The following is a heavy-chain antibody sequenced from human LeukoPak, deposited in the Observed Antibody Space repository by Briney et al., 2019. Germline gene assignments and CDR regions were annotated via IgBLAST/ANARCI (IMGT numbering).Heavy chain of an antibody. CDR3: ARGPSIRGPFDY. CDR2: IYYSGST. CDR1: GGSINNNNW. V-gene: IGHV4-4*02. J-gene: IGHJ4*02. Sequence: SETLSLTCAVSGGSINNNNWWSWVRQPPGKGLEWIGYIYYSGSTNYNPSLKSRVTISVDTSKNQFSLKLSSVTAADTAVYYCARGPSIRGPFDYWGQGTLVTVSS.